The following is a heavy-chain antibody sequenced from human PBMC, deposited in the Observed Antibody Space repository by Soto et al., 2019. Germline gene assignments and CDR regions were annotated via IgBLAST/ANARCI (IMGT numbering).Heavy chain of an antibody. D-gene: IGHD1-1*01. CDR1: GFTFRTYA. Sequence: EVQLWESGGGLVRPGGSLRLSCAASGFTFRTYAMNWVRQVPGKGLEWVSVISDRGGDTFYADSVKGRFTISRDNSNNSLYLQMNSLRVEDTGIYYCAKDPWAGTGARMFQHWGQGALVTVSS. CDR2: ISDRGGDT. J-gene: IGHJ1*01. V-gene: IGHV3-23*01. CDR3: AKDPWAGTGARMFQH.